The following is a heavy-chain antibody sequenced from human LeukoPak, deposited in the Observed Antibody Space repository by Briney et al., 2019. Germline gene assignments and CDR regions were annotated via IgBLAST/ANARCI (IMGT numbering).Heavy chain of an antibody. CDR2: ISSSSSTI. D-gene: IGHD5-12*01. V-gene: IGHV3-48*01. J-gene: IGHJ4*02. Sequence: GGSLRLSCAASGFTFSSYSMNWVRQAPGKGLEWVSYISSSSSTIYYADSVKGRFTISRDNAKNSLYLQMNSLRAEDTAVYYCAREGSGYDFSGMDYWGQGTLVTVSS. CDR1: GFTFSSYS. CDR3: AREGSGYDFSGMDY.